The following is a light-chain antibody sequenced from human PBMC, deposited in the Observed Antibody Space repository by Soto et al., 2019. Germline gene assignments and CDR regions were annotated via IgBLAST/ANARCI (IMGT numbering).Light chain of an antibody. CDR2: GNS. J-gene: IGLJ2*01. CDR3: QSYDSSLSVLV. V-gene: IGLV1-40*01. CDR1: SSNIGAGYD. Sequence: VLTQPPSVSGAPGQRVTISCTGSSSNIGAGYDVHWYQQLPGTAPKLLIYGNSNRPSGVPDRFSGSKSGTSASLAITGLQAEDEADYYCQSYDSSLSVLVFGGGTKVTVL.